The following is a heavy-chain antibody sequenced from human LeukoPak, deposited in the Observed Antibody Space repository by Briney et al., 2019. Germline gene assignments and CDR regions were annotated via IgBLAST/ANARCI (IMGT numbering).Heavy chain of an antibody. J-gene: IGHJ4*02. CDR1: GFAFSKYA. CDR3: ARHPFATPFDS. Sequence: PGGSLRLSCAASGFAFSKYAMNWVRQAPGKGLEWIGYIYHSGDTNHNPSLKSRVTISTDTSKNQFSLELRSVTAADTAVYYCARHPFATPFDSWGQGILVTVSS. V-gene: IGHV4-59*08. CDR2: IYHSGDT. D-gene: IGHD2-15*01.